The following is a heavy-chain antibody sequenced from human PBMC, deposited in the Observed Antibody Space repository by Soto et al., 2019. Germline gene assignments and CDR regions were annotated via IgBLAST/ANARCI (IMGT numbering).Heavy chain of an antibody. J-gene: IGHJ4*02. CDR3: ARDGYDGSGSPYPAY. V-gene: IGHV4-59*01. CDR1: GGSMSEYF. CDR2: IYYLGST. Sequence: PSETLSVTCSVSGGSMSEYFWSWIRQSPGKGLEWIGYIYYLGSTDYNPSLKSRVTISVETSKRQFSLRLPSVTAADTAVYYCARDGYDGSGSPYPAYWGPGTQVSVSS. D-gene: IGHD3-10*01.